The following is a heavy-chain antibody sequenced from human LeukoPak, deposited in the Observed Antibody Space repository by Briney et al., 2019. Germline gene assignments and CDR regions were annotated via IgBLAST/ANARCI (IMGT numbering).Heavy chain of an antibody. CDR2: ISSRGSSI. CDR3: ARVQQPVYYFDY. V-gene: IGHV3-48*01. J-gene: IGHJ4*02. Sequence: GGSLRLSCAASGFTFSNYGMSWVRQAPGKGLEWVSYISSRGSSIYYADSLKGRFTISRDNAWNSLYLQMSSLRAEDTAVYYCARVQQPVYYFDYWGQGTLVPVSS. D-gene: IGHD6-13*01. CDR1: GFTFSNYG.